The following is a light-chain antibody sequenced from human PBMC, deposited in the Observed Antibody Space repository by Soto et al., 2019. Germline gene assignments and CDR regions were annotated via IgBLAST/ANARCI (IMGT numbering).Light chain of an antibody. CDR2: DVS. V-gene: IGLV2-11*01. J-gene: IGLJ3*02. CDR1: SSDVGGYNY. Sequence: QSVLTQPRSVSGSPGQSVTISCTGTSSDVGGYNYVSWYQQHPGKAPKLMIYDVSKRPSGVPDRFSGSKSGNTASLTISVLHSEDEPHYYCCSYAGSYTRVFGGGTKVTVL. CDR3: CSYAGSYTRV.